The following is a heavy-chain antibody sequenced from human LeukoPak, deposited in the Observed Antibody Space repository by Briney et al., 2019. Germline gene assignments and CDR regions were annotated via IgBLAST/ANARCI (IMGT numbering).Heavy chain of an antibody. CDR3: AREPWELRRGDAFDI. D-gene: IGHD1-26*01. V-gene: IGHV3-21*01. J-gene: IGHJ3*02. Sequence: GGSLRLSCAASGFTFTTYSMNWVRQAPGKGLEWVSSISSSSSYIYYADSVKGRFTISRDNAKNSLYLQMNSLRAEDTAVYYCAREPWELRRGDAFDIWGQGTMVTVSS. CDR2: ISSSSSYI. CDR1: GFTFTTYS.